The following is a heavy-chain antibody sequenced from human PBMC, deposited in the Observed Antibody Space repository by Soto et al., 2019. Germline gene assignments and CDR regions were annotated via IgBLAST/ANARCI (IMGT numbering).Heavy chain of an antibody. D-gene: IGHD3-3*01. V-gene: IGHV1-3*01. CDR1: GYTFTSYA. Sequence: ASVKVSCKASGYTFTSYAMHWVRQAPGQRLEWMGWINAGNGNTKYSQKFQGRVTITRDTSASTAYMELSSLRSEDTAVYYCARLITIFGVNWFDPWGQGTLVTVSS. CDR3: ARLITIFGVNWFDP. J-gene: IGHJ5*02. CDR2: INAGNGNT.